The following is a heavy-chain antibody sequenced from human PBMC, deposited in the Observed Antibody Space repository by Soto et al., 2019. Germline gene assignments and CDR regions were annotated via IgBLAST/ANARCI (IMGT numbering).Heavy chain of an antibody. CDR2: ISYDGRDS. V-gene: IGHV3-30*04. J-gene: IGHJ4*02. D-gene: IGHD3-9*01. Sequence: QLWGSLRLSCAVSGFTFTAFAIHWVRQAPGKGLEWVAVISYDGRDSHYADSVKGRLTISRDNSKNTVFLQIDSLTTEDTAVYYCAKDRYFDSYHFDYWGQGTRVTVSS. CDR3: AKDRYFDSYHFDY. CDR1: GFTFTAFA.